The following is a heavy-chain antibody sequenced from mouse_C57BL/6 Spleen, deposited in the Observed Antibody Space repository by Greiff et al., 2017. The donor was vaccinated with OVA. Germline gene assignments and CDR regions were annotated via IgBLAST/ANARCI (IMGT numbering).Heavy chain of an antibody. Sequence: DVKLVESGGGLVKPGGSLKLSCAASGFTFSSYAMSWVRQTPEKRLEWVATISDGGSYTYYPDNVKGRFTISRDNAKNNLYLQMSHLKSEDTAMYYCARDVEGTGFDYWGQGTTLTVSS. V-gene: IGHV5-4*01. CDR3: ARDVEGTGFDY. CDR1: GFTFSSYA. D-gene: IGHD4-1*01. CDR2: ISDGGSYT. J-gene: IGHJ2*01.